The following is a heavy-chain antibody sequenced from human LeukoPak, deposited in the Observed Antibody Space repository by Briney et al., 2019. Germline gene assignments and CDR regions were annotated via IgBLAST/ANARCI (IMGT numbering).Heavy chain of an antibody. CDR1: GGTFSTYA. CDR2: IIPIFGTT. J-gene: IGHJ3*02. CDR3: ARETGGRLLIGVFDI. D-gene: IGHD7-27*01. V-gene: IGHV1-69*06. Sequence: SVKVSCKTSGGTFSTYAITWVRQAPGQGVEWMGRIIPIFGTTHYAQQFQGRVTITADKSTSTAYIELSSLRSEDTAVYYCARETGGRLLIGVFDIWGQGTMVTVSS.